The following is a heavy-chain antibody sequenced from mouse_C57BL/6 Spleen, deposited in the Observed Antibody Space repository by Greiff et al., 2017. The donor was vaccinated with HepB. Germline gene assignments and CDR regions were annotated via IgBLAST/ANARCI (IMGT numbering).Heavy chain of an antibody. V-gene: IGHV1-82*01. Sequence: QVQLKESGPELVKPGASVKISCKASGYAFSSSWMNWVKQRPGKGLEWIGRIYPGDGDTNYNGKFKGKATLTADKSSSTAYMQLSSLTSEDSAVYFCARGSWDAMDYWGQGTSVTVSS. CDR2: IYPGDGDT. CDR1: GYAFSSSW. D-gene: IGHD4-1*01. J-gene: IGHJ4*01. CDR3: ARGSWDAMDY.